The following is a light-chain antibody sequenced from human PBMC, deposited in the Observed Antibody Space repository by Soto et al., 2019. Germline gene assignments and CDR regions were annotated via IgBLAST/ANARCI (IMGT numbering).Light chain of an antibody. CDR1: QSISTW. V-gene: IGKV1-5*01. CDR3: QQCDSSRT. J-gene: IGKJ1*01. Sequence: DVQMTQSPSTLSASVGDRVTITCRASQSISTWLAWYQQKPGRAPRLLIYDVSNLESGVPSRFSGSGSGTEFTLTITSLQPEDFGIYYCQQCDSSRTFGQGTKVDIK. CDR2: DVS.